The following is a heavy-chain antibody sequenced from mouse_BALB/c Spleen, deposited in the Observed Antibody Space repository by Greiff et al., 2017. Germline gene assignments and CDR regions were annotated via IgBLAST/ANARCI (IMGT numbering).Heavy chain of an antibody. D-gene: IGHD1-1*01. CDR2: ISSGGSYT. J-gene: IGHJ4*01. V-gene: IGHV5-6*02. CDR3: ARHTTTVVAHGAMDY. CDR1: GFTFSSYG. Sequence: EVKLVESGGDLVKPGGSLKLSCAASGFTFSSYGMSWVRQTPDKRLEWVATISSGGSYTYYPDSVKGRFTISRDNAKNTLYLQMSSLKSEDTAMYYCARHTTTVVAHGAMDYWGQGTSVTVSS.